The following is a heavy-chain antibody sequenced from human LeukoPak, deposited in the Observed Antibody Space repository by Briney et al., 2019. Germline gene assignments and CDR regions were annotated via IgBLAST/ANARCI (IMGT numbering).Heavy chain of an antibody. D-gene: IGHD6-6*01. V-gene: IGHV3-30*04. CDR3: ARGEQLVVY. Sequence: PGGSLRLSCAASGFTFSSYAMHWVRQAPGKGLEWVAVISYDGSNKYYADSVKGRFTISRDNSKNTLYLQMNSLRAEDTAVYYCARGEQLVVYWGQGTLVTVSS. CDR2: ISYDGSNK. CDR1: GFTFSSYA. J-gene: IGHJ4*02.